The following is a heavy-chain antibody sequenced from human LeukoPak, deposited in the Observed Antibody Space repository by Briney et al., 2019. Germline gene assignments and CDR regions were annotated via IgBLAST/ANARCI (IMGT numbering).Heavy chain of an antibody. J-gene: IGHJ4*02. V-gene: IGHV1-2*02. CDR1: GYTFTDYY. CDR2: INPNSGGT. CDR3: ARDLGAGARNFDY. D-gene: IGHD3-10*01. Sequence: ASVRVSCKASGYTFTDYYLHWVRQAPGQGLEWMGWINPNSGGTNYAQKFQGRVTMTRDTSISTAYMELSRLRSDDTAVYYCARDLGAGARNFDYWGQGTLVTVSS.